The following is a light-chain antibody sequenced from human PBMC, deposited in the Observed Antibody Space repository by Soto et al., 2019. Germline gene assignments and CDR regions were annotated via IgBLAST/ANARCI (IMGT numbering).Light chain of an antibody. CDR3: SSYPGSGNYV. J-gene: IGLJ1*01. Sequence: QSVLTQPASVSGSPGQSITVSCTGSSSDVGDYNYVSWYQQHPGKAPKLMIYDVSNRPSGVSNRFSGSKSGNTASLTISGLQAEDEADYYCSSYPGSGNYVFGTGTKVTV. V-gene: IGLV2-14*03. CDR1: SSDVGDYNY. CDR2: DVS.